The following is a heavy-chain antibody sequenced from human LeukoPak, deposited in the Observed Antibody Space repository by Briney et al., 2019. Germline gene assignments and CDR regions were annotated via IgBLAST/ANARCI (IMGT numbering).Heavy chain of an antibody. Sequence: GGSLRLSCAASSFTFSDYYMSWIRQAPGKGLEWISYMSSSGTTIFYADSVKGRFTISRDNSKNSLYLQMNSLRAEDTALYYCARGNAVADVWGKGTTVTVSS. D-gene: IGHD2-2*01. CDR2: MSSSGTTI. V-gene: IGHV3-11*04. J-gene: IGHJ6*04. CDR1: SFTFSDYY. CDR3: ARGNAVADV.